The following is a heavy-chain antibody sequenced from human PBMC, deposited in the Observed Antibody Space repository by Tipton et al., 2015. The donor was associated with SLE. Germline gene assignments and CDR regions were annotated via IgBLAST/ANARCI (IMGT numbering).Heavy chain of an antibody. V-gene: IGHV4-38-2*02. Sequence: TLSLTCAVSGYSISSGYYWGWIRQPPGKGLEWIGSIYHSGSTYYNPSLKRRVTITVDMSKNQYSLKLTSVTAADTAVHYCARDRGGYRYYYGMDVRGQGTTVTVSS. D-gene: IGHD3-16*01. J-gene: IGHJ6*02. CDR3: ARDRGGYRYYYGMDV. CDR1: GYSISSGYY. CDR2: IYHSGST.